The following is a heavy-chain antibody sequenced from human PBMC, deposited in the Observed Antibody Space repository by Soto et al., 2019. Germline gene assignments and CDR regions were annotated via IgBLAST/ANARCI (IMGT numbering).Heavy chain of an antibody. V-gene: IGHV1-18*01. CDR1: GYIFTKYY. CDR3: VRWDGFFGAGGVD. Sequence: QVQLVQSVTELRKPGASVKLSCKASGYIFTKYYIAWVRQAPGHGLEWMGMINGYNGKANYGQDFRGRVIMTADTSTNTAYMDLRSLTSDVTGVYYCVRWDGFFGAGGVDWGQGTLVTVSS. J-gene: IGHJ4*02. D-gene: IGHD3-16*01. CDR2: INGYNGKA.